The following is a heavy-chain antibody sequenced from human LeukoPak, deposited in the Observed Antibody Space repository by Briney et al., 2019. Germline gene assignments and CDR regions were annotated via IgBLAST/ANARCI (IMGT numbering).Heavy chain of an antibody. J-gene: IGHJ6*03. D-gene: IGHD3-10*01. Sequence: GGSLRLSCAASGFTFSSYEMNWVRQAPGKGLEWVSYISSSGSTKYYADSVKGRFTISRDNAKNSLYLQMNSLRAEDTAVYYCAREDPMVRGVYYHYYMDVWGKGTTVTISS. CDR3: AREDPMVRGVYYHYYMDV. CDR2: ISSSGSTK. V-gene: IGHV3-48*03. CDR1: GFTFSSYE.